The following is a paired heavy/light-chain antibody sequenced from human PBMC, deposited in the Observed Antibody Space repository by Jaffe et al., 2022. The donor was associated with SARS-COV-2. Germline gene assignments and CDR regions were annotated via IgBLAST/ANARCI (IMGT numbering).Heavy chain of an antibody. J-gene: IGHJ4*02. CDR3: LRQLSVGGYF. D-gene: IGHD3-16*01. Sequence: EVQLVESGGGLVKPGGSLKLSCEASGFTFANAWMNWVRQAPGKGLDWVGRIKSKTDGGTTDYAAPVKGRFVISRDDSKNTVYLQMNSLKTEDTAVYYCLRQLSVGGYFWGQGTLVTVSS. CDR2: IKSKTDGGTT. V-gene: IGHV3-15*01. CDR1: GFTFANAW.
Light chain of an antibody. CDR3: LQSYSTPLT. J-gene: IGKJ3*01. Sequence: DIVMTQSPDSLAVSLGERATINCKSSQTVLYSSNNRTYLGWYQQKPGQPPKSLIYWASIRESGVPDRFSGSGSGTDFTLTINSLQADDVAVYYCLQSYSTPLTFGPGTKLHIK. CDR1: QTVLYSSNNRTY. CDR2: WAS. V-gene: IGKV4-1*01.